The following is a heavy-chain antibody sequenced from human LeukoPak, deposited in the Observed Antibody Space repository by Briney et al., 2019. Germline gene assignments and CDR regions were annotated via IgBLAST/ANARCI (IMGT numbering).Heavy chain of an antibody. Sequence: SETLSLTCTVSGGSISNYYWSWIRQPAGKRLEWIGRVYTSGSTDYNPSLKSRVTMSVDTSKNQFSLNLTSLTAADTAVYYCARDTRAATGLNWFDPWGQGTLVSVSS. CDR2: VYTSGST. J-gene: IGHJ5*02. D-gene: IGHD6-13*01. CDR3: ARDTRAATGLNWFDP. V-gene: IGHV4-4*07. CDR1: GGSISNYY.